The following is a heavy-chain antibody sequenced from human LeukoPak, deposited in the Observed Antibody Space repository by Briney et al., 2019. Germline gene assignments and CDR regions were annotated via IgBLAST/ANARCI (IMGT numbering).Heavy chain of an antibody. CDR3: ARGMTGYSPFDY. CDR2: INPNSGGT. J-gene: IGHJ4*02. D-gene: IGHD3-9*01. Sequence: LAASVKVSCKASGYTFTGYYMHWVRQAPGQGLEWMGWINPNSGGTNYAQKFQGRVTMTRDTSISTAYMELSRLRSDDTAVYYCARGMTGYSPFDYWGQGTLVTVSS. CDR1: GYTFTGYY. V-gene: IGHV1-2*03.